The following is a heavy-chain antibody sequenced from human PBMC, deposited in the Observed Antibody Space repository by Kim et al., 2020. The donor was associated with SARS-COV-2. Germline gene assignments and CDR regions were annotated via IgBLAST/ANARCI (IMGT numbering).Heavy chain of an antibody. CDR3: ARVTGGYGLDDYYSYYDMDV. D-gene: IGHD5-12*01. Sequence: SVKGRFTISRGNAKNSLYLQMNSLRAEDTAVYYCARVTGGYGLDDYYSYYDMDVWGQGTTVTVSS. J-gene: IGHJ6*02. V-gene: IGHV3-21*01.